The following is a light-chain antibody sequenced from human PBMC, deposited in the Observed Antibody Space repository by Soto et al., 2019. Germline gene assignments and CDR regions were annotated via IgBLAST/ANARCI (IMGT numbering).Light chain of an antibody. CDR1: SSDVGGYNY. Sequence: QSVLTQPASVSGSPGQSITISCTGTSSDVGGYNYVSWYQQHPGKAPKPMIYEVSNRPSGVSNRFSGSKSGNTASLTISGLQAEDEADYYCSSYTSSNTLVFGTGTKGTVL. V-gene: IGLV2-14*01. J-gene: IGLJ1*01. CDR2: EVS. CDR3: SSYTSSNTLV.